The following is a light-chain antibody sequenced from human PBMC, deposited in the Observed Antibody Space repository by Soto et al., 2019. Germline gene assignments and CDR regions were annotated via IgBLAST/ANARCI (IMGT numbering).Light chain of an antibody. CDR3: QQRRNWLT. V-gene: IGKV3-11*01. CDR1: QSVSSY. J-gene: IGKJ4*01. CDR2: DAS. Sequence: EIVLTHSPATLSLSPGERASLSCRASQSVSSYLAWYQQKHGQAPRLLIYDASNRDTGIPARFSGSGSRTDFTLTIRSQVPEDIAVDYCQQRRNWLTFGRGIKGEIK.